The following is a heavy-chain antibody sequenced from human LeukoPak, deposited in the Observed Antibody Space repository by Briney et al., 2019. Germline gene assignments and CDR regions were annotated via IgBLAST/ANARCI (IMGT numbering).Heavy chain of an antibody. V-gene: IGHV4-39*01. CDR3: ARHGGFSHGFLNDAFDI. CDR1: GGSISSSSYY. D-gene: IGHD5-18*01. Sequence: PSETLSLTCTVSGGSISSSSYYWGWIRQPPGKGLEWIGTIYYSGSTYYNPSLKSRVTISVDTSKNQFSLKLSSVTAADTAVYYCARHGGFSHGFLNDAFDIWGQGTMVTVSP. J-gene: IGHJ3*02. CDR2: IYYSGST.